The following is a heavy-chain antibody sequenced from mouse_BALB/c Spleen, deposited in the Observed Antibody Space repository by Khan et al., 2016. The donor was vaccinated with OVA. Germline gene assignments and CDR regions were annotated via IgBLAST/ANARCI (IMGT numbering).Heavy chain of an antibody. CDR2: INPSNGDT. CDR1: GYTFTSYY. Sequence: QVQLQQPGAELVKPGASVKLSCKASGYTFTSYYIYWVKQRPGQGLEWIGGINPSNGDTYFNEKFASKATLTVDKSSSTAFMQVSSLTSEDSAVXYCTRSGWAAFAYWGQGTLVTVSA. J-gene: IGHJ3*01. CDR3: TRSGWAAFAY. V-gene: IGHV1S81*02. D-gene: IGHD1-1*02.